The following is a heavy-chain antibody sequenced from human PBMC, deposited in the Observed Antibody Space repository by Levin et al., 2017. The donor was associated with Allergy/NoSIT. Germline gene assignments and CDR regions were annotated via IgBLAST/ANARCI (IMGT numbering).Heavy chain of an antibody. J-gene: IGHJ5*01. V-gene: IGHV4-30-2*01. Sequence: RPSETLSLTCAVSGDSISRGTYSWSWIRQAPGKGLEWIGYINHSGFTYFNPSLQSRVTISLDRPKNEFSLKLDSVTAADTAVYYCARGPPLASWGQGILVTVSS. CDR1: GDSISRGTYS. CDR3: ARGPPLAS. CDR2: INHSGFT.